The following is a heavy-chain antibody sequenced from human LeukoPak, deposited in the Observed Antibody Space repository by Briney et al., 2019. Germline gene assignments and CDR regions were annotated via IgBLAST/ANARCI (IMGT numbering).Heavy chain of an antibody. V-gene: IGHV3-49*04. CDR3: SRSLCSGGSCSPNYYFHY. CDR2: LRSKAYGGTT. CDR1: GFTFGSYA. J-gene: IGHJ4*02. Sequence: PGGSLTLSCTASGFTFGSYAMTRVRQAPGKGLEWVGFLRSKAYGGTTDYAASVRGRFTISRDDSKSIAYLQMNSLKTEDTAVYYCSRSLCSGGSCSPNYYFHYWGQGTLVTVSS. D-gene: IGHD2-15*01.